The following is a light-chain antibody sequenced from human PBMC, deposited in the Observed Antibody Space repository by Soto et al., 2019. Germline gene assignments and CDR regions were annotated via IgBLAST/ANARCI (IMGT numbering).Light chain of an antibody. CDR2: DAS. CDR3: QQYNSYSWT. J-gene: IGKJ1*01. V-gene: IGKV1-5*01. CDR1: QTISSW. Sequence: DIQITQSPSTLSGSVGDRVTITCRASQTISSWLAWYQQKPGKAPKLLIYDASSLESGVPSRFNGSGSGTEFTLTISSLQPDDFATYYCQQYNSYSWTFGQGTKVDIK.